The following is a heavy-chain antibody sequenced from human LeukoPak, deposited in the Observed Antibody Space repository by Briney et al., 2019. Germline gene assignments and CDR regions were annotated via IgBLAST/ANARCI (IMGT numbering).Heavy chain of an antibody. CDR1: GFTFSSYS. V-gene: IGHV3-21*01. CDR2: ISSSSSYI. Sequence: PGGSLRLSCAASGFTFSSYSMNWVRQAPGKGLEWVSSISSSSSYINYADSVKGRFTISRDNAKNSLYLQMNSLRAEDTAVYYCARVTLNFKTGTSLDYWGQGTLVTVSS. J-gene: IGHJ4*02. CDR3: ARVTLNFKTGTSLDY. D-gene: IGHD1-1*01.